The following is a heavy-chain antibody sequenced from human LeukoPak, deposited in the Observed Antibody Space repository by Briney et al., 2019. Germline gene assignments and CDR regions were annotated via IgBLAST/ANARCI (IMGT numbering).Heavy chain of an antibody. D-gene: IGHD3-9*01. J-gene: IGHJ4*02. Sequence: PGGSLRLSCAASGFTFSSYAMSWVRQAPGKGLEWVSAISGSGGSTYYADSVKGRFTISRDNSKNTLYLQMNSLRAEDTAVYYCAKDRAHYDILTGLDYWGQGTLVTVSS. CDR3: AKDRAHYDILTGLDY. CDR1: GFTFSSYA. CDR2: ISGSGGST. V-gene: IGHV3-23*01.